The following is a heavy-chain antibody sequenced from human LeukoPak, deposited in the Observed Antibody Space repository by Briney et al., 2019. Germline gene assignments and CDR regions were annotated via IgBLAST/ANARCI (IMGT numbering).Heavy chain of an antibody. CDR3: ARDPFPVESGYYNGVDY. CDR2: INTNTGNP. J-gene: IGHJ4*02. Sequence: VASVKVSCKASGYTSTSYAMNWVRQAPGQGLEWMGWINTNTGNPTYAQGFTGRFVFSLDTSVSTAYLQISSLKAEDTAVYYCARDPFPVESGYYNGVDYWGQGTLVTVSS. D-gene: IGHD3-3*01. V-gene: IGHV7-4-1*02. CDR1: GYTSTSYA.